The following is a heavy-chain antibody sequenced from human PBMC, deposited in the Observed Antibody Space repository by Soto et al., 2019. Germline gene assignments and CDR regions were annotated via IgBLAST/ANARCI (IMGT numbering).Heavy chain of an antibody. J-gene: IGHJ4*02. CDR2: IGSTSSYI. CDR1: GFTFSSYS. CDR3: ARGLGDYSDY. Sequence: GGSLRLSCAASGFTFSSYSMNWVRQAPGKGLEWVSSIGSTSSYIYYADSVKGRFTISRDNAKNSLYLQMNSVRAEDTAVYYCARGLGDYSDYWGQGTLVTVSS. V-gene: IGHV3-21*01.